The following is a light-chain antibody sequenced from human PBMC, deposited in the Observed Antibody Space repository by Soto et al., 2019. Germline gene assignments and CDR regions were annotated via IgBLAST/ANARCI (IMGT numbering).Light chain of an antibody. CDR2: DAS. CDR3: QHYNSYSEA. J-gene: IGKJ1*01. V-gene: IGKV1-5*01. CDR1: QSISSW. Sequence: DIQMTQSPSTLSVSVIDRVPITCRASQSISSWLAWYQQKPGKAPKLLIYDASSLKSGVPSRFSGSGSGTEFTLTSSSLQPDDFATYYCQHYNSYSEAFGQGTKVDIK.